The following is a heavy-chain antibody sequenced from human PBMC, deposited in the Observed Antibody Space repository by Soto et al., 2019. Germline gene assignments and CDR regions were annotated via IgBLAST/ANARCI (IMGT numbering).Heavy chain of an antibody. CDR3: ARESEDLTSNLDY. CDR1: GFTFTGYS. Sequence: PGGSLRLSCAASGFTFTGYSMNWVRQAPGKGLEWVSSISSTTTYIYYGDSMKGRFTISRDNATNSLYLEMNSLRAEDTAVYYCARESEDLTSNLDYWGQGTLVTVSS. V-gene: IGHV3-21*06. J-gene: IGHJ4*02. CDR2: ISSTTTYI.